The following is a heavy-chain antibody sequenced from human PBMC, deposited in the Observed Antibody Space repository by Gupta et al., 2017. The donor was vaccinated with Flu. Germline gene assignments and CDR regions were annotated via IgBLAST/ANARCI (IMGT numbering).Heavy chain of an antibody. CDR3: AKDWKWGATGLFYYGLNV. Sequence: EEILLESGGGLVQPGGSLRLSCAASGFSFSNYAMNWVRQAPGKGLEWVAIITGSGGSAFYAESVKGRFTISRDNSMNTLYLQMNSLRAEDTALYYCAKDWKWGATGLFYYGLNVWGQGTTITVSS. J-gene: IGHJ6*02. CDR1: GFSFSNYA. CDR2: ITGSGGSA. V-gene: IGHV3-23*01. D-gene: IGHD1-26*01.